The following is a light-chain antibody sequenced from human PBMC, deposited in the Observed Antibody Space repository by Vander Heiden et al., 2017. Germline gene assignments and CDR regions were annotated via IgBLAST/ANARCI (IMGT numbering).Light chain of an antibody. J-gene: IGKJ4*01. V-gene: IGKV1-33*01. CDR2: DAS. CDR1: KDISNY. Sequence: DIQITLSPSSLSASVGDRVTITCQASKDISNYLKWYQQKPGQATKLLFYDASNLETGVPSRFSGSGSGTDFTFTISSQQAEDIATYYCKWGLTFGGGTKVEIK. CDR3: KWGLT.